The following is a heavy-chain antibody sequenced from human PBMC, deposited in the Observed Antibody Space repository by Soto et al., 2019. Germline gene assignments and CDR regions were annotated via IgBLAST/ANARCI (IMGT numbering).Heavy chain of an antibody. CDR2: IKSKTDGGTT. CDR3: ASEMVVAQTYYYGMDV. Sequence: EVQLVESGGGLVKPGGSLRLSCAASGFTFSNAWMSWVRQAPGKGLEWVGRIKSKTDGGTTDYAAPVKGRFTISRDDSKNTLYLQMNSLKTEDTAVYYCASEMVVAQTYYYGMDVWGQGTTVTVSS. J-gene: IGHJ6*02. CDR1: GFTFSNAW. V-gene: IGHV3-15*01. D-gene: IGHD2-15*01.